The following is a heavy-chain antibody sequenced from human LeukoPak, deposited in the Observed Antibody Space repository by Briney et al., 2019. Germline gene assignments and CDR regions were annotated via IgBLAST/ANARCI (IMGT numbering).Heavy chain of an antibody. Sequence: GGSLRLSCAASGFTFSDCAVHWVSQAPGKGLERVALISYDGSNKYYADSVKGRFTISRDNSKNTMSLQMNSLRREDTAVYYCASRTNSGPPFWGQGTLVTVSS. J-gene: IGHJ1*01. D-gene: IGHD3-10*01. CDR3: ASRTNSGPPF. CDR2: ISYDGSNK. V-gene: IGHV3-30-3*01. CDR1: GFTFSDCA.